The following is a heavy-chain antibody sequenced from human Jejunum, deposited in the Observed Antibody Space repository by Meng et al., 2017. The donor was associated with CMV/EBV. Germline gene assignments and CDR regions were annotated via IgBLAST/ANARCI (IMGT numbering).Heavy chain of an antibody. CDR2: ISSRSTFT. CDR3: ARVRDLVHWSFDL. J-gene: IGHJ2*01. Sequence: QMRLVGAGGGLVKPGGSLRLSCASSTFTFSDYYMSWLRQARGKGLEWVSYISSRSTFTNFADSVKGRFTISRDNAKNSLYLQINSLRADDTAIYYCARVRDLVHWSFDLWGRGTLVTVSS. V-gene: IGHV3-11*05. CDR1: TFTFSDYY.